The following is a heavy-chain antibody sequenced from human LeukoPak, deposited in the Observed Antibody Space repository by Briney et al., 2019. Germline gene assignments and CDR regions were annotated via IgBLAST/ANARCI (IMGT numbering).Heavy chain of an antibody. D-gene: IGHD4-11*01. J-gene: IGHJ4*02. CDR2: IIPIFGTA. Sequence: GASVKVSCKASGGTFSSYAISWVRQAPGQGLEWMGGIIPIFGTANYAQKFQGRVTITADESTSTAYMELSSLRSEDTAAYYCARRRLQGYYFDYWGQGTLVTVSS. CDR3: ARRRLQGYYFDY. CDR1: GGTFSSYA. V-gene: IGHV1-69*13.